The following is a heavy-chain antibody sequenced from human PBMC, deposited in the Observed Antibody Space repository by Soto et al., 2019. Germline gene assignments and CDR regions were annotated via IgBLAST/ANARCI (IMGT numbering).Heavy chain of an antibody. V-gene: IGHV3-23*01. D-gene: IGHD3-10*01. CDR3: AAPRDEYGSGVSWFTYGMDI. J-gene: IGHJ6*02. CDR2: LDGAGGST. CDR1: GFTFSDYA. Sequence: GGSLRLSCLASGFTFSDYAMTWVRHVPGRGLEWVASLDGAGGSTYADSVRGRFTISRDNSQNTLFLQMKRLTVDDTAIYYCAAPRDEYGSGVSWFTYGMDIWGQGTTATVSS.